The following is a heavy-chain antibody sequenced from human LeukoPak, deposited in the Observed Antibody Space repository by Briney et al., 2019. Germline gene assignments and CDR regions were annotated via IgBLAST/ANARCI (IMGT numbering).Heavy chain of an antibody. CDR1: GGSFSGYY. D-gene: IGHD3-22*01. CDR3: ARGGRLFLPY. CDR2: INHSGNT. Sequence: PSETLSLTCAVYGGSFSGYYWNWIRQSPGKGLEWIGEINHSGNTNYNPSLKSRVTISVDTPKNQFSLKLSSVTAADTAVYYCARGGRLFLPYWGQGTLVAVSS. V-gene: IGHV4-34*01. J-gene: IGHJ4*02.